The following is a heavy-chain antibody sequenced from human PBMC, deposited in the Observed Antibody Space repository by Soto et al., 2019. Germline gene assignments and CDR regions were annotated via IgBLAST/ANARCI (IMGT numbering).Heavy chain of an antibody. CDR1: GYSFTRHA. V-gene: IGHV1-18*04. J-gene: IGHJ5*02. CDR3: VRDPSNTSGSRIWFDT. CDR2: ISTYNGDT. D-gene: IGHD6-19*01. Sequence: QVQLMQSGAEVKKPGASVKVSCKASGYSFTRHAISWVRQAPGQGLEWMGWISTYNGDTNYAQHLQGRVTMTTDTSTTTAYMELRSLRSDDTAVYYCVRDPSNTSGSRIWFDTWGQGTLIIVSS.